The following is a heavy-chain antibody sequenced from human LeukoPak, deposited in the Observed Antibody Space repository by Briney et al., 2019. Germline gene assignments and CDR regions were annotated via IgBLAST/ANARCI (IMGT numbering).Heavy chain of an antibody. J-gene: IGHJ5*02. CDR2: TYYRSKWYY. D-gene: IGHD6-19*01. CDR3: ARSGGEQWLGNWFDP. Sequence: SQTLSLTCAISGDSVSGNGVAWNWIRQSPSRGLEWLGRTYYRSKWYYDFAVSVKSRITIIPDTSKNQFSLQLNSVTPEDSALYYCARSGGEQWLGNWFDPWGLGTLVTVSS. CDR1: GDSVSGNGVA. V-gene: IGHV6-1*01.